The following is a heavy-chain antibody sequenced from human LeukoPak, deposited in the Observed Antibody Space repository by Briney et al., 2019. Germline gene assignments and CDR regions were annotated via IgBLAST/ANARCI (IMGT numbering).Heavy chain of an antibody. D-gene: IGHD1-26*01. J-gene: IGHJ3*02. CDR3: AKDMTYRVGATDAFDI. V-gene: IGHV3-9*01. CDR2: ISWNSGSI. CDR1: GFTFDDYA. Sequence: GRSLRLSCAASGFTFDDYAMQWVRQAPGKGLEWVSGISWNSGSIGYADSVKGRFTISRDNAKNSLYLQMNSLRAEDTALYYCAKDMTYRVGATDAFDIWGQGTMVTVSS.